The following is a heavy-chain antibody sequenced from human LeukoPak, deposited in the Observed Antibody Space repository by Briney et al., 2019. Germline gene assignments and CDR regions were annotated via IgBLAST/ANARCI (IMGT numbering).Heavy chain of an antibody. J-gene: IGHJ2*01. CDR1: GGSISISSDY. V-gene: IGHV4-39*07. D-gene: IGHD4-23*01. CDR3: ARDLHGGNSFTSDWYFDL. Sequence: SETLSLTCTVSGGSISISSDYCGWIRQPPGKGLEWIGDIYYSGTTNYNPSLKSRVTMSVATSKNQFSLKLSSVTAADTAVYYCARDLHGGNSFTSDWYFDLWGRGTLVTVSS. CDR2: IYYSGTT.